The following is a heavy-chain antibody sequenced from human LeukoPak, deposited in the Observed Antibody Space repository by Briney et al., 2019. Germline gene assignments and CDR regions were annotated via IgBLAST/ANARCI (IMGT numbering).Heavy chain of an antibody. Sequence: SETLSLTCTVSGGPISCSSYYWGWIRQPPGKALEWIGSIYYSGSTYYNPSLKSRVTISVDTSKNQFSLKLSSVTAADTAVYYCARGTYDFWNGYPRNWFDPWGQGTLVTVS. V-gene: IGHV4-39*07. J-gene: IGHJ5*02. D-gene: IGHD3-3*01. CDR2: IYYSGST. CDR1: GGPISCSSYY. CDR3: ARGTYDFWNGYPRNWFDP.